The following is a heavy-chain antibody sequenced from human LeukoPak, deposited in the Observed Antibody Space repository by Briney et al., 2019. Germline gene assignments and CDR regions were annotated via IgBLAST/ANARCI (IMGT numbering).Heavy chain of an antibody. Sequence: PSETLSLTCTVSGGSFSSSSYYWGWIRQPPGKGLEWIGSIYYSGSTYYNPSLKSRVTISVDTSKNQFSLKLSSVTAADTAVYYCARVKRIAARPIDYWGQGTLVTVSS. CDR2: IYYSGST. D-gene: IGHD6-6*01. J-gene: IGHJ4*02. V-gene: IGHV4-39*01. CDR3: ARVKRIAARPIDY. CDR1: GGSFSSSSYY.